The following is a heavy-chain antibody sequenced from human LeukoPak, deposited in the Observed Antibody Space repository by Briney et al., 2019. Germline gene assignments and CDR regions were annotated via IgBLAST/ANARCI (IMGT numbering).Heavy chain of an antibody. CDR3: ARSEFEAFDM. D-gene: IGHD3-10*01. CDR2: INSNSNYM. Sequence: GGSLRLSCAASGFIFCYYSMNWVRQAPGKGLEWVSSINSNSNYMSYADLVKGRFTMPRDNAKNSLYLQMTRLRAEDTDVYYCARSEFEAFDMWGQGTMVTVSS. J-gene: IGHJ3*02. V-gene: IGHV3-21*01. CDR1: GFIFCYYS.